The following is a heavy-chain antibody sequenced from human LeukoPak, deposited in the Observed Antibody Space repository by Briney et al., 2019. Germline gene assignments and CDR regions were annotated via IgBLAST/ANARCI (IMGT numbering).Heavy chain of an antibody. Sequence: GGSLRLSCAASGFTFSSYSMTWVRQAPGKGLEWVSSISSSSSYIYYADSVKGRFTISRDNAKNSLYLQMNSLRAEDTAVYYCARVRDYDFWSGYYDAFDIWGQGTMVTVSS. CDR1: GFTFSSYS. J-gene: IGHJ3*02. CDR3: ARVRDYDFWSGYYDAFDI. CDR2: ISSSSSYI. D-gene: IGHD3-3*01. V-gene: IGHV3-21*01.